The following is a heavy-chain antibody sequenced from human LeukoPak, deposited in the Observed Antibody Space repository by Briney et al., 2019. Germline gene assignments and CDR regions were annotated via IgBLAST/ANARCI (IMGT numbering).Heavy chain of an antibody. CDR2: INHSGST. V-gene: IGHV4-34*01. CDR3: ARAPWAYENLDP. Sequence: SETLSLTCAVYGGSFSGYYWSWIRQPPGKGLEWIGEINHSGSTNYNPSLKSRVTISVDTSKNQFSLKLSSVTAADTAVYYCARAPWAYENLDPWGQGTLVTVSS. J-gene: IGHJ5*02. D-gene: IGHD5-12*01. CDR1: GGSFSGYY.